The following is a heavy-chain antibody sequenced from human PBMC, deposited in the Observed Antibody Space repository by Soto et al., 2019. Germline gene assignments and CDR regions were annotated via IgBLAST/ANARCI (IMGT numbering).Heavy chain of an antibody. Sequence: GGSLRLSCAASGFTFSSYAMSWVRQAPGKGLEWVSAISGSGGSTYYADSVKGRFTISRDNSKNTQYLQMNSLRADDTAVYYCVKGEYYYDSSGYYPFDYWGQGTLVTVSS. D-gene: IGHD3-22*01. CDR2: ISGSGGST. CDR1: GFTFSSYA. J-gene: IGHJ4*02. CDR3: VKGEYYYDSSGYYPFDY. V-gene: IGHV3-23*01.